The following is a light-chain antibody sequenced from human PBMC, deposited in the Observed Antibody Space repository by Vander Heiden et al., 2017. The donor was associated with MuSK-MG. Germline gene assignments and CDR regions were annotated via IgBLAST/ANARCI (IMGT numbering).Light chain of an antibody. CDR3: NSRDTNDDHVL. CDR1: SLRSYF. J-gene: IGLJ2*01. CDR2: GNN. Sequence: SSELTQDPAVSVSLGHTVTISCQGYSLRSYFASWYQQKPGQAPVLVIFGNNNRPSGIPERFSGSTSGNTSSLTITGTQADDEADYYCNSRDTNDDHVLFGGGTRLTVL. V-gene: IGLV3-19*01.